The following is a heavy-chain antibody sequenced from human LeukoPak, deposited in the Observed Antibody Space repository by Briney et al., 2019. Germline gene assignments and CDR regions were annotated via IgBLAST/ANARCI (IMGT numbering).Heavy chain of an antibody. CDR3: ARESSGWYGD. J-gene: IGHJ4*02. CDR2: INHSGST. Sequence: SETLSLTCAVYGGSFSGYYWSLIRQPPGKGLEWIGEINHSGSTNYNPSLKSRVTISVDTSKNQFSLKLSSVTAADTAVYYCARESSGWYGDWGQGTLVTVSS. V-gene: IGHV4-34*01. D-gene: IGHD6-19*01. CDR1: GGSFSGYY.